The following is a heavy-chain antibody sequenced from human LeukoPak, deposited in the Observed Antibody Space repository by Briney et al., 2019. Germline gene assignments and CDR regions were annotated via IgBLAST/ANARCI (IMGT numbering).Heavy chain of an antibody. CDR2: INHSGST. V-gene: IGHV4-34*01. Sequence: ASETLSLTCAVYGGSFSGYYWRWIRQPPGKGLEWIGEINHSGSTNYNPSLKSRVTISVDTSKNQFSLKLSSVTAADTAVYYCARVVLTTVVTPPDYWGQGTLVTVSS. J-gene: IGHJ4*02. CDR1: GGSFSGYY. CDR3: ARVVLTTVVTPPDY. D-gene: IGHD4-23*01.